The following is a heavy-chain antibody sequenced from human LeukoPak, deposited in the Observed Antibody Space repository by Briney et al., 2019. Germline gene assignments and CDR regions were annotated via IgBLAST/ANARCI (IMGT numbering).Heavy chain of an antibody. CDR3: ARQDYASGSYYSVTFDY. Sequence: GESLKISCKGSGYGFTNYWIGWVRQMPGKGLEWMGRIDPSDSYTNYSPSFQGHVTISVDKSISTAYLQWSSLKASDTAMYYCARQDYASGSYYSVTFDYWGQGTLVTVSS. J-gene: IGHJ4*02. D-gene: IGHD3-10*01. V-gene: IGHV5-10-1*01. CDR1: GYGFTNYW. CDR2: IDPSDSYT.